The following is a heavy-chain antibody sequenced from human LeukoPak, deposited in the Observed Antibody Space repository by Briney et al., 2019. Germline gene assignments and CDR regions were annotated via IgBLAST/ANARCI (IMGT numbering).Heavy chain of an antibody. CDR3: ARGELDLGHTAMAQFDY. J-gene: IGHJ4*02. CDR1: GFTFSSYA. V-gene: IGHV3-30-3*01. Sequence: GGSLRLSCAASGFTFSSYAMHWVRQAPGKGLEWVAVISYDGSNKYYADSVKGRFTISRDNSKNTLYLQTNSLRAEDTAVYYCARGELDLGHTAMAQFDYWGQGTLVTVSS. CDR2: ISYDGSNK. D-gene: IGHD5-18*01.